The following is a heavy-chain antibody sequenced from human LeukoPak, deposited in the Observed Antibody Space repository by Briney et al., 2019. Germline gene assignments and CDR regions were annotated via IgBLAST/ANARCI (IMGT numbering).Heavy chain of an antibody. CDR3: ARLPHYDILTGLGGFDP. CDR2: IYTSGST. D-gene: IGHD3-9*01. Sequence: SETLSLTCTVSGGSISSGSYYWSWIRQPAGKGLEWIGRIYTSGSTNYNPSLKSRVTISVDTSKNQFSLKLSSVTAADTAVYYCARLPHYDILTGLGGFDPWGQGILVTVSS. V-gene: IGHV4-61*02. CDR1: GGSISSGSYY. J-gene: IGHJ5*02.